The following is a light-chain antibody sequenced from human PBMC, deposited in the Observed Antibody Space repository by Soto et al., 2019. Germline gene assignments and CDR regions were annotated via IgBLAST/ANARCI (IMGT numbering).Light chain of an antibody. J-gene: IGLJ2*01. CDR2: DVS. V-gene: IGLV2-14*01. Sequence: QSALTQPASVSGSPGQSITISCTGTSSDVGGYNYVSWYQQHPGKAPKVMISDVSNRPSGVSNRFSGSKSGNTASLTISGLQAEDGADYYCTSYTISSTLVFGGGTKLTVL. CDR3: TSYTISSTLV. CDR1: SSDVGGYNY.